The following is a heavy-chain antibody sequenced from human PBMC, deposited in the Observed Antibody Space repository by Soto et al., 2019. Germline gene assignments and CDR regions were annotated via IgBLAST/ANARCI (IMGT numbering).Heavy chain of an antibody. CDR1: GFTFSSYE. D-gene: IGHD2-8*01. Sequence: GGSLRLSCAASGFTFSSYEMNWVRQAPGKGLEWVSYISSSGSTIYYADSVKGRLTISRDNAKNSLYLQMNSLRAEDTAVYYCARAYCTNGVCYRPVSYYYYGMDVWGQGTTVTVS. CDR2: ISSSGSTI. V-gene: IGHV3-48*03. J-gene: IGHJ6*02. CDR3: ARAYCTNGVCYRPVSYYYYGMDV.